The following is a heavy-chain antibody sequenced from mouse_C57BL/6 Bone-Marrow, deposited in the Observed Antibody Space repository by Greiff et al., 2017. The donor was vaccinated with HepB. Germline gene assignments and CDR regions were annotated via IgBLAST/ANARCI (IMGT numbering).Heavy chain of an antibody. D-gene: IGHD3-2*02. J-gene: IGHJ3*01. V-gene: IGHV1-75*01. CDR1: GYTFTDYY. Sequence: VQLQQSGPELVKPGASVKISCKASGYTFTDYYINWVKQRPGQGLEWIGWIFPGSGSTYYNEKFKGKATLTVDKSSSTAYMLLSSLTSEDSAVYFCAREGGQLRLRFAYWGQGTLVTVSA. CDR2: IFPGSGST. CDR3: AREGGQLRLRFAY.